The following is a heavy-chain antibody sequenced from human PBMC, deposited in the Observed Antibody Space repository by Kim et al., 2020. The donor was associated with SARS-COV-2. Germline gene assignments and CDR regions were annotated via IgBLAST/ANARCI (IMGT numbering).Heavy chain of an antibody. Sequence: NHTPPLKSRLTISVDTSKTQFSLKLSSVPAADTAVYYCARAGPAAKVLSSWGQGTLVTVSS. J-gene: IGHJ4*02. D-gene: IGHD2-2*01. CDR3: ARAGPAAKVLSS. V-gene: IGHV4-34*01.